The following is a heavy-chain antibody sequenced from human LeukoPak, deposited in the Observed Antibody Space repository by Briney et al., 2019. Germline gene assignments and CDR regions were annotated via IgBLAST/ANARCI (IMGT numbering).Heavy chain of an antibody. D-gene: IGHD3-22*01. J-gene: IGHJ4*02. V-gene: IGHV4-4*02. CDR1: GGYISSSNW. Sequence: PSETLSLTCAVSGGYISSSNWWSWARQPPGKGLEWIGEIDHSGSTNYNPSLKSRVTISVDKSKNQFSLKLSSVTAADTAVYYCARYGYYYDSSGYDYWGQGTLVTVSS. CDR2: IDHSGST. CDR3: ARYGYYYDSSGYDY.